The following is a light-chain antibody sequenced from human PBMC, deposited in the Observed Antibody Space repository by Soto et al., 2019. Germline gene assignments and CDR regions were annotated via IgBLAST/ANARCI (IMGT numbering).Light chain of an antibody. CDR3: SSYAGSNNLV. J-gene: IGLJ1*01. CDR2: EVS. Sequence: QCVLTQPPSASGSPGQSVTISSTGTSSDVGGYNYVSWYQQHPGKAPKLMIYEVSKRPSGVPDRFSGSKSGNTASLTVSGLQAEDEADYYCSSYAGSNNLVFGTGTKVTVL. V-gene: IGLV2-8*01. CDR1: SSDVGGYNY.